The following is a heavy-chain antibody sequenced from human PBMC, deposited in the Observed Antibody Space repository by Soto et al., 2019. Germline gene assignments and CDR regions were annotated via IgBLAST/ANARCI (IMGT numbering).Heavy chain of an antibody. J-gene: IGHJ6*03. CDR3: ARDHLNDYYYYYMDV. CDR1: GFTFSSYW. V-gene: IGHV3-7*01. Sequence: GSLRLSCAASGFTFSSYWMSWVRQAPGKGLEWVANIKQDGSEKYYVDSVKGRFTISRDNAKNSLYLQMNSLRAEDTAVYYCARDHLNDYYYYYMDVWGKGTTVTVSS. CDR2: IKQDGSEK.